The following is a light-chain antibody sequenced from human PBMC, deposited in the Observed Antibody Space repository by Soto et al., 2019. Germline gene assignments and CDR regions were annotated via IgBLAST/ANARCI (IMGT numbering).Light chain of an antibody. CDR2: RAS. CDR3: QQYGGSPVT. Sequence: EIVLTQSPGTLSLSPGDRATLSCRASQSIRDNYLAWYQQKPGQAPGLLIYRASNRATGIPDRFSGSGSGTDFTLTITRLEPEDFVLYYCQQYGGSPVTFGQGTRLEIK. V-gene: IGKV3-20*01. CDR1: QSIRDNY. J-gene: IGKJ5*01.